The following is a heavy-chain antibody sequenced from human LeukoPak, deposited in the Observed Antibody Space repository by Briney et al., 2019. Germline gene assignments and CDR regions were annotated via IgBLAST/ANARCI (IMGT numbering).Heavy chain of an antibody. J-gene: IGHJ3*02. D-gene: IGHD3-10*01. CDR2: IYHSGST. CDR3: ARDDKGHPTGAFDI. V-gene: IGHV4-4*02. CDR1: GGSISSSNG. Sequence: SGTLSLTCAVSGGSISSSNGWSWVRQPPGKGLEWIGEIYHSGSTNYNPSLKSRVTISVDKSKNQFSLKLSSVTAADTAVYYCARDDKGHPTGAFDIWGQGTMVTVSS.